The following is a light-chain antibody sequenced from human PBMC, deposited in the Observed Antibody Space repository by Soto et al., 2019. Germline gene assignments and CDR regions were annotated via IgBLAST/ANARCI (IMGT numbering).Light chain of an antibody. CDR1: QSVTTN. V-gene: IGKV3D-15*01. J-gene: IGKJ5*01. Sequence: EIVMTQPPGTLSVSPGERATLSCRASQSVTTNLAWYLQKPGQSPRLLIYDVSIRATGIPARFSGSGSETDFTLTISGLQSEDFAVYYCQQYNSYPFSFGQGTRLEIK. CDR3: QQYNSYPFS. CDR2: DVS.